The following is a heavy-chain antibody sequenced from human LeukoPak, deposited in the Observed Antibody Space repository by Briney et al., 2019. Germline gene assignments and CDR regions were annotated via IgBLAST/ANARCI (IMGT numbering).Heavy chain of an antibody. CDR2: ISGSGGST. V-gene: IGHV3-23*01. D-gene: IGHD1-26*01. CDR1: GFTFCSYA. Sequence: PGGAPRISCGASGFTFCSYAMSWVRPAPGKGLGWVSAISGSGGSTYYADSVKGRFTISRDNSKNTLYLQMNSLRAEDTAVYYCATTPSGSYPNWFDPWGQGTLVTVSS. CDR3: ATTPSGSYPNWFDP. J-gene: IGHJ5*02.